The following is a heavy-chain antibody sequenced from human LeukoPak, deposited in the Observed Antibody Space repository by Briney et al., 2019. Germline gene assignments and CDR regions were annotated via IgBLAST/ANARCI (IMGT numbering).Heavy chain of an antibody. V-gene: IGHV4-34*01. D-gene: IGHD1-26*01. CDR3: GMFAVIVGGGLDI. J-gene: IGHJ3*02. CDR2: INHSGNS. CDR1: GGSFSDYY. Sequence: SETLSLTCAVYGGSFSDYYFTWIRQPPGKGLEWIGDINHSGNSSYNKSLKSRVTISVDTSKTQVSLELNSVTAADMAVYYCGMFAVIVGGGLDIWGQGTVVTVSS.